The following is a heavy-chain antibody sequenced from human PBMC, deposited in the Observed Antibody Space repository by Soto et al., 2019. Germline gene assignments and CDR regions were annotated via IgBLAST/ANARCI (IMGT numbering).Heavy chain of an antibody. J-gene: IGHJ6*02. D-gene: IGHD6-19*01. CDR2: INPNSGGT. CDR1: GYTFTDYY. Sequence: QVQLVQSGAEVKKPGASVKVCCKASGYTFTDYYMHWVRQAPGQGLEWMGWINPNSGGTNYAQKFQGRVTMTRDTSISTAYMELNRLRSDDTAVYYCARDQSPSSGWPGMDVWGQGTTVTVSS. CDR3: ARDQSPSSGWPGMDV. V-gene: IGHV1-2*02.